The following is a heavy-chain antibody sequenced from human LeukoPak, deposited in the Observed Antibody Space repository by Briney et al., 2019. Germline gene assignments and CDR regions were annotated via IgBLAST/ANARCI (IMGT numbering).Heavy chain of an antibody. Sequence: GASVKVSCKASGGTFSSYAISWVRQAPGQGLEWMGWISAYNGNTNYAQKLQGRVTMTTDTSTSTAYMELRSLRSDDTAVYYCARDPPGDYDYFDYWGQGTLVTVSS. CDR1: GGTFSSYA. V-gene: IGHV1-18*01. CDR2: ISAYNGNT. D-gene: IGHD4-17*01. J-gene: IGHJ4*02. CDR3: ARDPPGDYDYFDY.